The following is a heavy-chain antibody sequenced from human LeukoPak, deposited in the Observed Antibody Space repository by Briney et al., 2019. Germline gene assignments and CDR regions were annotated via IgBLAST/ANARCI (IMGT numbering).Heavy chain of an antibody. CDR1: RIAFNSYA. CDR3: AKVGTVYYFDY. V-gene: IGHV3-23*01. Sequence: GGSLRLSCAASRIAFNSYAMSWVRQAPGKGLEWVSAISGSGGSTHYADSVKGRFTISRDNSKNTLYLQMNSLRAEDTAVYYCAKVGTVYYFDYWGQGTLVTVSS. CDR2: ISGSGGST. D-gene: IGHD4-17*01. J-gene: IGHJ4*02.